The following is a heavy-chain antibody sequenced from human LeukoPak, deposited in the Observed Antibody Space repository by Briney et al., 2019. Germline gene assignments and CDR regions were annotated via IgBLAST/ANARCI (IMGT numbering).Heavy chain of an antibody. CDR1: GFTFSSYG. J-gene: IGHJ4*02. V-gene: IGHV3-33*06. Sequence: SGGSLKLSCAASGFTFSSYGMHWVRQAPGKGLEWVAVIWYDGSNKYYADSVKGRFTISRDNSKNTLYLQMNSLRAEDTAVYYCAKDFGRFGELLSYYFDYWGQGTLVTVSS. D-gene: IGHD3-10*01. CDR2: IWYDGSNK. CDR3: AKDFGRFGELLSYYFDY.